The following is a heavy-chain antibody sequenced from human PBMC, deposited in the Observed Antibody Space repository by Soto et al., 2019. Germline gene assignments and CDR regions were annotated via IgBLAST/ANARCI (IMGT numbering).Heavy chain of an antibody. Sequence: SETLSLTCTVSGGSISSYYWSWIRQPPGKGLEWIGYIYYSGNTNYNPSLKSRVTISVDTSKNQFSLKLSSVTAADTAVYYCARRGQDYYYYYMDVWGKGTTVTVSS. V-gene: IGHV4-59*08. CDR2: IYYSGNT. CDR3: ARRGQDYYYYYMDV. J-gene: IGHJ6*03. CDR1: GGSISSYY.